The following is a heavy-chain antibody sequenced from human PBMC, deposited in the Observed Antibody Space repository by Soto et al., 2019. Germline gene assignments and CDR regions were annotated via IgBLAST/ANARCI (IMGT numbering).Heavy chain of an antibody. Sequence: QVQLVQAGAEVKKPGSAVKVSCKAYVGTYRSYAISWVRQAPGQGREWLGGIIHIFGTANSAQKFQGRVTITADKYSSTADMELSSLRSEDTAVYYCARDPGRLRIDGYNSFDYWGQGTLVTVSS. CDR2: IIHIFGTA. CDR3: ARDPGRLRIDGYNSFDY. J-gene: IGHJ4*02. D-gene: IGHD5-12*01. CDR1: VGTYRSYA. V-gene: IGHV1-69*06.